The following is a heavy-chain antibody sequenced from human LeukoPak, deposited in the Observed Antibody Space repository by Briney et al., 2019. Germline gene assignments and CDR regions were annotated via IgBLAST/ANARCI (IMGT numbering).Heavy chain of an antibody. V-gene: IGHV3-11*01. D-gene: IGHD2-2*01. CDR2: ISSSGSTI. Sequence: GGSLRLSCAASGFTFSDYYMSWIRQAPGKGLEWVSYISSSGSTIYYADSVKGRFTISRDNAKNSLYLQMNSLRAEDTAVYYCARDRSVGSTSLYYGMDVWGQGTTVTVSS. CDR1: GFTFSDYY. J-gene: IGHJ6*02. CDR3: ARDRSVGSTSLYYGMDV.